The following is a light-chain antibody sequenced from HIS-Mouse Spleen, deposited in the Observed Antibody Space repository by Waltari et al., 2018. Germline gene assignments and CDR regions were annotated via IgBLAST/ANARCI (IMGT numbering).Light chain of an antibody. CDR3: SSYTSSSTVV. Sequence: QSALTQPASVSRSPGQAITISCTGTSSDVGGYNSVSWYQQNPGKATKLMIYEVSNRPSGVSNRFSGSKSGNTASLTISGLQAEDEADYYCSSYTSSSTVVFGGGTKLTVL. CDR2: EVS. CDR1: SSDVGGYNS. V-gene: IGLV2-14*01. J-gene: IGLJ2*01.